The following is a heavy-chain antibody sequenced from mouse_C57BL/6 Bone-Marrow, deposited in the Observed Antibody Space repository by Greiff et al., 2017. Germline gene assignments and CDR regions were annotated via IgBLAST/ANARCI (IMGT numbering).Heavy chain of an antibody. CDR3: ASYYGSSGAWFAY. D-gene: IGHD1-1*01. J-gene: IGHJ3*01. Sequence: VQLQQSGPELVKPGASVKISCKASGYSFTDYNMNWVKQSNGKSLEWIGVINPNYGTTSYNQKFKGKATLTVDQSSSTAYMQLNSVTSEDSAVYYCASYYGSSGAWFAYWGQGTLVTVSA. CDR2: INPNYGTT. V-gene: IGHV1-39*01. CDR1: GYSFTDYN.